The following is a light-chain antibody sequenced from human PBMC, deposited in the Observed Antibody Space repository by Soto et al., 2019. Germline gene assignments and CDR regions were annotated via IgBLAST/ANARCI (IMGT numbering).Light chain of an antibody. V-gene: IGLV1-51*01. Sequence: QSVLTQPPSVSAAPGQTVTISCSGSSSNVGNNYVSWYQQLPGTAPKVLLYDNSKRPSGIPDRFSGSKSGTSATLGITGLQTGDEADYYCGTWDSSLSVWMFGGGTKLTVL. CDR3: GTWDSSLSVWM. CDR2: DNS. CDR1: SSNVGNNY. J-gene: IGLJ3*02.